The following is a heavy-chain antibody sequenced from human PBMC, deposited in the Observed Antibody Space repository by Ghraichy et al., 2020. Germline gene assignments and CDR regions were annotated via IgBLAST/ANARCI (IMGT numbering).Heavy chain of an antibody. CDR2: ISGSGGST. CDR3: AKAPQPGITIFPYGMDV. CDR1: GFTFSSYA. Sequence: SCAASGFTFSSYAMSWVRQAPGKGLEWVSAISGSGGSTYYADSVKGRFTISRDNSKNTLYLQMNSLRAEDTAVYYCAKAPQPGITIFPYGMDVWGQGTTVTVSS. V-gene: IGHV3-23*01. D-gene: IGHD3-3*01. J-gene: IGHJ6*02.